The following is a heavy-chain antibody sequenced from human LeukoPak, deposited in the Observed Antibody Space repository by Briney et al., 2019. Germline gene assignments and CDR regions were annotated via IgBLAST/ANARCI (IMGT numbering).Heavy chain of an antibody. V-gene: IGHV4-4*07. CDR1: GGSISSYY. CDR2: IYTSGST. Sequence: SETLSLTCTVSGGSISSYYWSWIRQPAGKGLEWIGRIYTSGSTNYNPSLKSRVTISVDTSKNQFSLKLSSVTAADTAVYYCARETSYWEYYYYYYMDVWGKGTTVTISS. D-gene: IGHD1-26*01. J-gene: IGHJ6*03. CDR3: ARETSYWEYYYYYYMDV.